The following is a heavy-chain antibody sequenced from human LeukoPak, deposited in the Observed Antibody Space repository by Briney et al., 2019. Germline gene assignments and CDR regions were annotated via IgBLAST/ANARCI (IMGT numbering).Heavy chain of an antibody. CDR2: IYSAGST. D-gene: IGHD6-19*01. CDR1: GFTVSSNY. CDR3: AKDTPYSSGWYGDAFDI. V-gene: IGHV3-53*01. Sequence: GGSLRLSCAASGFTVSSNYMSWVRQAPGKGLEWVSVIYSAGSTYYADSVKGRFTISRDNSKNTLYLQMNSLRAEDTAVYYCAKDTPYSSGWYGDAFDIWGQGTMVTVSS. J-gene: IGHJ3*02.